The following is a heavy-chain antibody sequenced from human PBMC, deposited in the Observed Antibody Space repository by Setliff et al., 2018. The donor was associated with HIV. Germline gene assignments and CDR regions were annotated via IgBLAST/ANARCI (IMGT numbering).Heavy chain of an antibody. V-gene: IGHV1-69*05. D-gene: IGHD3-10*01. CDR3: TRDLAESAFIMIRGAGWFDP. CDR1: GGTFNRHA. Sequence: SVKVSCKASGGTFNRHAISWLRQAPGQGLEWMGGTNPILGSANYAQKFQGRVTITTDESTSTAYMELSSLRSDDTAVYFCTRDLAESAFIMIRGAGWFDPWGQGTLVTVSS. J-gene: IGHJ5*02. CDR2: TNPILGSA.